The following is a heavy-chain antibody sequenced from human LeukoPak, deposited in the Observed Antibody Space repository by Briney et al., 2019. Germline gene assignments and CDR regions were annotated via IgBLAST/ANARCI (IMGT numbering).Heavy chain of an antibody. Sequence: GGSLRLSCAASGFSFNNYAMIWVRQAPGKGLEWVSAISTTGGSTYYADSVKGRFTVSRDNSKNTLSLQMDSLRVEDTALYCCAKDWATVVTPKGYYFDSWGQGTVVTVCS. CDR1: GFSFNNYA. CDR2: ISTTGGST. CDR3: AKDWATVVTPKGYYFDS. V-gene: IGHV3-23*01. D-gene: IGHD4-23*01. J-gene: IGHJ4*02.